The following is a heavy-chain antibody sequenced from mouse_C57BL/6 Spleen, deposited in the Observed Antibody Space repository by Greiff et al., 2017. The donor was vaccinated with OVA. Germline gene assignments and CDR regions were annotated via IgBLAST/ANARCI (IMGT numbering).Heavy chain of an antibody. Sequence: EVKLQESGPGMVKPSQSLSLTCTVTGYSITSGYDWHWIRHFPGNKLEWMGYISYSGSTNYNPSLKSRISITHDTSKNHFFLKLNSVTTEDTATYYCAREGLLGYFDYWGQGTTLTVSS. D-gene: IGHD2-3*01. V-gene: IGHV3-1*01. CDR3: AREGLLGYFDY. CDR2: ISYSGST. J-gene: IGHJ2*01. CDR1: GYSITSGYD.